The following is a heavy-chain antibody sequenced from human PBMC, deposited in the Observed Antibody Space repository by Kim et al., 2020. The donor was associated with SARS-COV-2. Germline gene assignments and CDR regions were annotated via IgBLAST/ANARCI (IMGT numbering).Heavy chain of an antibody. V-gene: IGHV3-7*01. D-gene: IGHD2-15*01. CDR3: ARAVVVVASPFFDY. J-gene: IGHJ4*02. Sequence: VDSVKGRFTISRDNAKNSLYLQMNSLRAEDTAVYYCARAVVVVASPFFDYWGQGTLVTVSS.